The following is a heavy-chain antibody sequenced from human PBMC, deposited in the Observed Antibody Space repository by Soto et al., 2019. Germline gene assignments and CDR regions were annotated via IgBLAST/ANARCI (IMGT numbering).Heavy chain of an antibody. D-gene: IGHD2-15*01. J-gene: IGHJ4*02. Sequence: ASVKVSCKASGYTFTSYYMHWVRQAPGQGLEWMGIINPSGGSTSYAQKFQGRVTMTRDTSTSTVYMELSSLRSEDTAVYYCGRAQSSCGCYQTCDYWRQGTLVTVSS. CDR1: GYTFTSYY. V-gene: IGHV1-46*03. CDR2: INPSGGST. CDR3: GRAQSSCGCYQTCDY.